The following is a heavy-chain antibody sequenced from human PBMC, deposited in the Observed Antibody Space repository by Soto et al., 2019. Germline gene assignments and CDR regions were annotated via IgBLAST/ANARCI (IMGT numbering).Heavy chain of an antibody. CDR2: ISPLKGNT. J-gene: IGHJ4*02. CDR1: GYTFTNYV. Sequence: ASVKVSCKASGYTFTNYVIHWVRQAPGQGLEWMGWISPLKGNTKYAQKVQGRVSVTTDTSTNKVYMELSGLRYDDTALYYCARSGEHPFDFWGQGTLVTVSS. D-gene: IGHD6-25*01. V-gene: IGHV1-18*01. CDR3: ARSGEHPFDF.